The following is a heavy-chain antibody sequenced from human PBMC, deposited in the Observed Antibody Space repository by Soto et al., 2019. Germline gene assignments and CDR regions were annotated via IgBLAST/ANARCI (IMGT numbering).Heavy chain of an antibody. CDR1: GFTFSSYW. CDR3: ARTPLGYCSSTSCDILPSWYYYYMDV. Sequence: EVQLVESGGGLVQPGGSLRLSCAASGFTFSSYWMSWVRQAPGKGLEWVANIKQDGSEKYYVDSVKGRFTISRDNAKNSLYLQMNILRAEDTAVYYCARTPLGYCSSTSCDILPSWYYYYMDVWGKETTVTFSS. CDR2: IKQDGSEK. J-gene: IGHJ6*03. D-gene: IGHD2-2*02. V-gene: IGHV3-7*01.